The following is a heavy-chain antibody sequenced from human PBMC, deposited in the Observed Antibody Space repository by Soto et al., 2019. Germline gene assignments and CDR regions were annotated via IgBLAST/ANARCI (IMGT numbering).Heavy chain of an antibody. V-gene: IGHV3-9*01. CDR2: ISWDTKTI. D-gene: IGHD3-16*01. CDR3: AKAGGGLMGYYYGMDV. CDR1: GFSFDDHA. J-gene: IGHJ6*02. Sequence: EVQLVESGGGLVQPGRSLRLSCAPSGFSFDDHAMHWVRQAPGKGLEWVSGISWDTKTIGYADSVKGRFTISRDNAQNSLYLQMISLRPEDTALYYCAKAGGGLMGYYYGMDVWGQGTTVTVSS.